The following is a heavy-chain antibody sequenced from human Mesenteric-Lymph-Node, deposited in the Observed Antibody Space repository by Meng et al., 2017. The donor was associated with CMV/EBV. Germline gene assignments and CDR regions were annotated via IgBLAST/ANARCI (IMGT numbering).Heavy chain of an antibody. CDR1: GFTFSDYY. J-gene: IGHJ4*02. D-gene: IGHD3-22*01. CDR2: ISYDGSKE. Sequence: GGSLRLSCAASGFTFSDYYMSWVRQAPGKGLEWVAVISYDGSKEYADSVKGRFTISRDNSRDTLYLQMNSLRAEDTAVYYCARYYFDTSGNRYFAYWGQGTLVTVSS. CDR3: ARYYFDTSGNRYFAY. V-gene: IGHV3-30*03.